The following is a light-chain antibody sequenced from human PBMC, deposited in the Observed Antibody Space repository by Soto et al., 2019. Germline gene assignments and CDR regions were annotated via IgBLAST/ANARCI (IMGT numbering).Light chain of an antibody. J-gene: IGKJ4*01. Sequence: DIQMTQSPSSLSASVGDRVTITCRARQGISNSLAWYQQKPGKVPKLLIFAASTVQSGVPSRFSGSGAGTEFTLIISSLQPEDVATYYCQKYNRAPLTFGGGTKVEIK. CDR1: QGISNS. CDR3: QKYNRAPLT. CDR2: AAS. V-gene: IGKV1-27*01.